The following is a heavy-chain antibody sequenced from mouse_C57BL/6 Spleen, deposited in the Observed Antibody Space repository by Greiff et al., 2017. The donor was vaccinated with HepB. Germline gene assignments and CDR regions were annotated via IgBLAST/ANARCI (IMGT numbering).Heavy chain of an antibody. V-gene: IGHV1-64*01. CDR2: IHPNSGST. D-gene: IGHD2-5*01. CDR1: GYTFTSYW. J-gene: IGHJ3*01. CDR3: ARGYYSNYVAWFAY. Sequence: QVQLQQPGAELVKPGASVKLSCKASGYTFTSYWMHWVKQRPGQGLEWIGMIHPNSGSTNYNEKFKSKATLTVDTSSSTAYMQLSSLTSEDSAVYYCARGYYSNYVAWFAYWGQGTLVTVSA.